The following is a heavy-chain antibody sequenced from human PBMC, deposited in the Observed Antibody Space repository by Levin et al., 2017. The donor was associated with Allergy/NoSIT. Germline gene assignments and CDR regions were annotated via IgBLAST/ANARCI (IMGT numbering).Heavy chain of an antibody. CDR2: ISSSGSPT. J-gene: IGHJ4*02. Sequence: GGSLRLSWVASGFNFETYGMNWVRQAPGKGLEWVSHISSSGSPTYYAEPVKGRFIISRDNAKKSLYLQMNSLRAEDTAVYYCARGLFENWGQGTLVNVSS. CDR3: ARGLFEN. CDR1: GFNFETYG. D-gene: IGHD2-15*01. V-gene: IGHV3-48*04.